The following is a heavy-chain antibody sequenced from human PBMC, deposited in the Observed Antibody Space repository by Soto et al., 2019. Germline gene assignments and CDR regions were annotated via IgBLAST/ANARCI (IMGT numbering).Heavy chain of an antibody. V-gene: IGHV1-69*01. Sequence: QVQRVQSGTEVQKPGSSVKLSCKTSGGTFTNYDISWVLQAPGQGLEWMGGIIPLFGSPHYSPKFEGRVTITADEVSTTDHLELSSLRFDDTAVYFCAWTLAFCGGNCYLPNFDTWGQGTLVIVSS. D-gene: IGHD2-21*01. J-gene: IGHJ4*02. CDR1: GGTFTNYD. CDR2: IIPLFGSP. CDR3: AWTLAFCGGNCYLPNFDT.